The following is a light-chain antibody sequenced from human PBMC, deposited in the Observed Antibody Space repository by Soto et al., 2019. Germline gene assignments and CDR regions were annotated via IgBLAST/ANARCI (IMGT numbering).Light chain of an antibody. J-gene: IGKJ1*01. CDR2: AAS. CDR1: QSFTNNY. CDR3: QQYAGSPGT. Sequence: EIGLTQSPGTLSLSPGERATLSCRASQSFTNNYLAWYQQKPGQAPSLLIYAASRRATGIPDRFSGSGSGTDFTLTISRLEPEDFAVYYCQQYAGSPGTFGQGTRVDFK. V-gene: IGKV3-20*01.